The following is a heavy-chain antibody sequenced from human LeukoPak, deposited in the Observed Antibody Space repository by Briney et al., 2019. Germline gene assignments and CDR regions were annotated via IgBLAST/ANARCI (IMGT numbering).Heavy chain of an antibody. V-gene: IGHV3-21*01. J-gene: IGHJ3*02. D-gene: IGHD6-19*01. CDR2: ISSSSYI. CDR1: GFTFSSYA. Sequence: GGSLRLSCAASGFTFSSYAMSWVRQAPGKGLEWVSSISSSSYIYYADSVKGRFTISRDNAKNSLYLQMNSLRAEDTAVYYCARDRYSSGWTGDAFDIWGQGTMVTVSS. CDR3: ARDRYSSGWTGDAFDI.